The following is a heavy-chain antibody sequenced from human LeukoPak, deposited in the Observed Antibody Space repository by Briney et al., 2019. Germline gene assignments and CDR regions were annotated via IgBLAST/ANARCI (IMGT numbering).Heavy chain of an antibody. CDR3: ARERGGGAFDI. CDR1: GYTFTSYY. CDR2: INRSGGST. Sequence: ASVKVSCTPSGYTFTSYYMHWVRQAPGQGLEWMGIINRSGGSTSYAQKFQGRVTMTRDTSTSTVYMELSSLRSEDTAVYYCARERGGGAFDIWGQGTMVTVSS. D-gene: IGHD3-10*01. V-gene: IGHV1-46*01. J-gene: IGHJ3*02.